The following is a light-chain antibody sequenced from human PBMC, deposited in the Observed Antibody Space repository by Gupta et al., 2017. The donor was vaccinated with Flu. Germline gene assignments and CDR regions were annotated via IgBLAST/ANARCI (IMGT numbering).Light chain of an antibody. CDR2: AAS. CDR1: RGIANY. V-gene: IGKV1-27*01. J-gene: IGKJ1*01. Sequence: DIQMTQYPSSLSASVGDRVSITCRASRGIANYLAWFQQKPGSVPKLLIYAASTLQSGVPSRFSGSGSGTDFTLTISSLQPEDVATYYCQKYDSAPRTFGRGTKVEIK. CDR3: QKYDSAPRT.